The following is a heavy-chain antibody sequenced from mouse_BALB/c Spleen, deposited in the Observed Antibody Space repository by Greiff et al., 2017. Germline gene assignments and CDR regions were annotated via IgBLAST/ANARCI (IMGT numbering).Heavy chain of an antibody. CDR2: ISSGGSYT. V-gene: IGHV5-9-4*01. D-gene: IGHD2-1*01. CDR3: ARGGGNYRYAMDY. J-gene: IGHJ4*01. Sequence: EGMLVESGGGLVKPGGSLKLSCAASGFTFSSYAMSWVRQSPEKRLEWVAEISSGGSYTYYPDTVTGRFTISRDNAKNTLYLEMSSLRSEDTAMYYCARGGGNYRYAMDYWGQGTSVTVSS. CDR1: GFTFSSYA.